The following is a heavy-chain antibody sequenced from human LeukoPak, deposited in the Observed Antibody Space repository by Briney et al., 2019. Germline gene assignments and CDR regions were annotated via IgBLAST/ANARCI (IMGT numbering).Heavy chain of an antibody. CDR2: ISGSGGST. D-gene: IGHD4/OR15-4a*01. J-gene: IGHJ4*02. CDR3: ARRAGAYSHPYDY. V-gene: IGHV3-23*01. CDR1: GFTFSSYA. Sequence: PGGSLRLSCAASGFTFSSYAMSWVRQAPGKGLEWVSAISGSGGSTYYADSVRGRFTISRDNSKNTLYLQMNSLRAEDTAVYYCARRAGAYSHPYDYWGQGTLVTVSS.